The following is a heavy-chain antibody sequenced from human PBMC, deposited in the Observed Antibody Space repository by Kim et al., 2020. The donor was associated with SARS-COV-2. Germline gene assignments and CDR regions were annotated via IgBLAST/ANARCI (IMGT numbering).Heavy chain of an antibody. D-gene: IGHD3-3*01. J-gene: IGHJ4*02. CDR3: AREGDDLWSGYYFDY. Sequence: AASVKGRMSINPDTSKNQFSLQLSSVTPEDTAVYYCAREGDDLWSGYYFDYWGQGALVTVSS. V-gene: IGHV6-1*01.